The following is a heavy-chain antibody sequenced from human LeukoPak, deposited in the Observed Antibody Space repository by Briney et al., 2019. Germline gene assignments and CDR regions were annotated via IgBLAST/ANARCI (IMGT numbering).Heavy chain of an antibody. J-gene: IGHJ4*02. V-gene: IGHV3-7*01. Sequence: GGSLRLSCAASGFTFSSYWMSWVRQAPGKGLEWVANIKQDGSEKYYVDSVKGRFTISRDNAKNSLYLQMNSLRAEDTTVYYCARVRTLQLWLQGKYYFDYWGQGTLVTVSS. D-gene: IGHD5-18*01. CDR2: IKQDGSEK. CDR3: ARVRTLQLWLQGKYYFDY. CDR1: GFTFSSYW.